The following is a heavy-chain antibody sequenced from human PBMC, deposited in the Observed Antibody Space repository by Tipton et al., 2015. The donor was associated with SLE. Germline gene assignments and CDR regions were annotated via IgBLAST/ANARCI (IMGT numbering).Heavy chain of an antibody. Sequence: QLVQSGAEVKKPGASVKVSCKASGYTFISYGISWVRQAPGQGLEWMGWINTYNENTNYAQKLQGRVTMTTDTSTSTAYMELRSLRSDDTAVYYCARGYYYDSGAHPFFYYGMDVWGQGTTVTVSS. V-gene: IGHV1-18*01. D-gene: IGHD3-22*01. CDR2: INTYNENT. CDR3: ARGYYYDSGAHPFFYYGMDV. J-gene: IGHJ6*02. CDR1: GYTFISYG.